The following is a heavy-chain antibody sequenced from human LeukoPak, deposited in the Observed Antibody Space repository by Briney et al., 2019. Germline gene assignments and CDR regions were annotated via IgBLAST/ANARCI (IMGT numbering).Heavy chain of an antibody. Sequence: GESLQISCLGSGFSFTSYWVGWVRQMPGKGLEWMGIIYPGDSDTRYSPSFQGQVTISADKSISTAYLQWSSLKASDTAMYYCARVGRVGSYYYGMDVWGQGTTVTVSS. CDR2: IYPGDSDT. CDR3: ARVGRVGSYYYGMDV. D-gene: IGHD3-10*01. CDR1: GFSFTSYW. J-gene: IGHJ6*02. V-gene: IGHV5-51*01.